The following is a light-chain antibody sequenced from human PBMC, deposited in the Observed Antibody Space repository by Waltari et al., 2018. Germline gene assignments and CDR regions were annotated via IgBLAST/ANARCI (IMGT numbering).Light chain of an antibody. J-gene: IGKJ5*01. Sequence: DIQMTQSPSSLSASVGDRVTITCQASQDISNYLNWYQQKPGKAPKLLIYDASNLETGVPSRFSGRRSWTDFTFTISSLQPEDIATYYCQQYDNLSITFGQGTRLEIK. CDR1: QDISNY. CDR2: DAS. CDR3: QQYDNLSIT. V-gene: IGKV1-33*01.